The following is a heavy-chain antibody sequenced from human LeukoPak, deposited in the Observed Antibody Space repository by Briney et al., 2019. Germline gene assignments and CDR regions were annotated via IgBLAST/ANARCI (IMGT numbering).Heavy chain of an antibody. V-gene: IGHV1-69*13. CDR3: ARGGTFGGVIPTRFDY. CDR1: GGTFSSYA. Sequence: SVKVSCKASGGTFSSYAISWVRQAPGQGLEWMGVIISIFGTANYAQKFQGRVTITADESTSTAYMEQSRLRSEDTAVYYCARGGTFGGVIPTRFDYWGQGTLVTVSS. J-gene: IGHJ4*02. CDR2: IISIFGTA. D-gene: IGHD3-16*02.